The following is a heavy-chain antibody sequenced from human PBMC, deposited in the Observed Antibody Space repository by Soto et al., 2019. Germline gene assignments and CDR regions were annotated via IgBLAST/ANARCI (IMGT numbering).Heavy chain of an antibody. CDR2: IYWDDDK. D-gene: IGHD6-13*01. CDR1: GFSLSTSGVG. J-gene: IGHJ6*02. Sequence: QITLKESGPTLVKPTQTLTLTCTFSGFSLSTSGVGVGWIRQPPGKALEWLALIYWDDDKRYSPSLKSRLTLTKDTHKNQVVLTITNMDPVDTATYYWSHNIAAAGWGGYYYYGMDVWGQGTTVTVSS. V-gene: IGHV2-5*02. CDR3: SHNIAAAGWGGYYYYGMDV.